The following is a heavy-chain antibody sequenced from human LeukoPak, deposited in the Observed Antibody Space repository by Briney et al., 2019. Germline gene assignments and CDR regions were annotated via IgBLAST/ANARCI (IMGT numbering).Heavy chain of an antibody. D-gene: IGHD1-14*01. CDR1: GFTFSGSA. CDR3: TRHCGTGYYYYYMDV. Sequence: GGSLRLSCAASGFTFSGSAMHWVRQASGKGLEWVGRIRSEANSYATAYAASVKGRFTISRDDSKNTAYLQMNSLKTEDTAVYYCTRHCGTGYYYYYMDVWGKGTTVTVSS. V-gene: IGHV3-73*01. CDR2: IRSEANSYAT. J-gene: IGHJ6*03.